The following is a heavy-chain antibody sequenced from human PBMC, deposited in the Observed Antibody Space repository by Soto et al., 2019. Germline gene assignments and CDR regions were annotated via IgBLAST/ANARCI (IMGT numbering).Heavy chain of an antibody. CDR2: IIPIFGTA. CDR1: GGTFSSYA. V-gene: IGHV1-69*13. Sequence: ASVKVSCKASGGTFSSYAISWVRQASGQGLEWMGGIIPIFGTANYAQKFQGRVTITADESTSTAYMELSSLRSEDTAVYYCARGPYCGGDCGDAFDIWGQGTMVTVSS. J-gene: IGHJ3*02. CDR3: ARGPYCGGDCGDAFDI. D-gene: IGHD2-21*02.